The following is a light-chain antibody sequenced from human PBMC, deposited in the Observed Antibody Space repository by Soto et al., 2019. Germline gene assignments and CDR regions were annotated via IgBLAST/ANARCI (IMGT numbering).Light chain of an antibody. CDR2: EVS. Sequence: DVVMTQTPLSLSVAPGQPASISCKSSQSLLHITGETFLLWYLQKPGLSPQLLIYEVSTRVSGVPDRLSGSGSGTDFTLEISRVETDDVGIYSCMQSTQLPPTFGQGTRLGIE. CDR1: QSLLHITGETF. J-gene: IGKJ5*01. V-gene: IGKV2D-29*02. CDR3: MQSTQLPPT.